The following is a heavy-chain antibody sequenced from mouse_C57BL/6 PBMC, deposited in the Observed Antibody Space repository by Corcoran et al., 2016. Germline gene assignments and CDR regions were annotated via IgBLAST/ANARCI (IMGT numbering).Heavy chain of an antibody. Sequence: EVQLQQSGPELVKPGASVKIPCKASGYTFTDYNMDWVKQSHGKSLEWIGDINPNNGGTIYNQKFKGKATLTVDKSSSTAYMELRSLTSEDTAVYYCARSDGSSYHYYAMDYWGQGTSVTVSS. V-gene: IGHV1-18*01. J-gene: IGHJ4*01. CDR3: ARSDGSSYHYYAMDY. CDR2: INPNNGGT. D-gene: IGHD1-1*01. CDR1: GYTFTDYN.